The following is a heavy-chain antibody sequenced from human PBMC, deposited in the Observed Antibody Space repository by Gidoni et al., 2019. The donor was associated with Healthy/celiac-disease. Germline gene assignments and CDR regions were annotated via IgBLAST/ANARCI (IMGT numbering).Heavy chain of an antibody. V-gene: IGHV3-23*01. J-gene: IGHJ4*02. D-gene: IGHD3-22*01. CDR3: AKRGLDSSGYDNGFDY. Sequence: VQLLESGGGLVQPGGSLRLSCAASGFTFSRYAMSWVRPAPGTGLGWVSAIRGSGGSTYNADSVKGRFTISKDNSKNTLYLKMNSMRAEDTAVYYCAKRGLDSSGYDNGFDYWGQGTLVTVSS. CDR1: GFTFSRYA. CDR2: IRGSGGST.